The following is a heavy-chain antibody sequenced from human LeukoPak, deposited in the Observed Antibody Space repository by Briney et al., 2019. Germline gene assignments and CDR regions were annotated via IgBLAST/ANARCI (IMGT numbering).Heavy chain of an antibody. J-gene: IGHJ4*02. CDR2: IYTSGTT. CDR3: ARGPYCGGDCYVDY. CDR1: GGSISSYY. V-gene: IGHV4-4*07. D-gene: IGHD2-21*02. Sequence: SETLSLTCTVSGGSISSYYWSWIRQPAGKGLEWIGRIYTSGTTNYNPSLKSRVTMSVDTSKNQFSLKVSSVTAADTAVYYCARGPYCGGDCYVDYWSQGTLVTVSS.